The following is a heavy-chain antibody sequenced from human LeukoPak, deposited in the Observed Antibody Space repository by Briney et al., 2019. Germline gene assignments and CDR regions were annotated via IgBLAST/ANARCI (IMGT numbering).Heavy chain of an antibody. Sequence: PSETLSLTCTVSGYSINSGYYWVWIRQPPGKGLEWIGSIYRSGSTNYNPSLKSRVTISVDTSKNQFSLQVNSVTPEDTAVYYCTRRYSSSHDAFDIWGQGTMVTVSS. CDR3: TRRYSSSHDAFDI. J-gene: IGHJ3*02. CDR2: IYRSGST. D-gene: IGHD6-13*01. V-gene: IGHV4-38-2*02. CDR1: GYSINSGYY.